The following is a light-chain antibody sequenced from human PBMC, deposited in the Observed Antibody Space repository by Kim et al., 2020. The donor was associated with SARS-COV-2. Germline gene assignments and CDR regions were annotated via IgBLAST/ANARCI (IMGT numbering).Light chain of an antibody. CDR3: QQYETYWT. Sequence: DIQMTHSPSTLSASVGDRVTITCRASQSIDNWLAWYQQKPGKAPKLLIYKASRLHSGVPSRFSGSGSGTEFTLTISSLQPDDFGIYFCQQYETYWTFGLGTKVDIK. J-gene: IGKJ1*01. CDR2: KAS. CDR1: QSIDNW. V-gene: IGKV1-5*03.